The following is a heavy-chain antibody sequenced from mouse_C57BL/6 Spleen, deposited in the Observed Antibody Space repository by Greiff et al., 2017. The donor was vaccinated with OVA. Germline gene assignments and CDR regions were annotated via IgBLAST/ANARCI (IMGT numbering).Heavy chain of an antibody. CDR1: GFTFSSYA. V-gene: IGHV5-4*01. CDR2: ISDGGSYT. J-gene: IGHJ2*01. CDR3: AREGGYYYGSSLDY. D-gene: IGHD1-1*01. Sequence: EVQRVESGGGLVKPGGSLKLSCAASGFTFSSYAMSWVRQTPEKRLEWVATISDGGSYTYYPDNVKGRFTISRDNAKNNLYLQMSHLKSEDTAMYYCAREGGYYYGSSLDYWGQGTTLTVSS.